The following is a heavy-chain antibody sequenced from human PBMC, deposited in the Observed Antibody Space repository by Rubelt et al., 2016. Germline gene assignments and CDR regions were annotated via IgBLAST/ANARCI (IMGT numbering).Heavy chain of an antibody. J-gene: IGHJ4*02. D-gene: IGHD6-13*01. Sequence: QVQLVQSGAEVKKPGASVKVSCKASGYTFTSYAMHWVRQAPGQRLEWMGWINAGNGNTKCSQKFQGRVTITRDTSASTAYMELSSLRSEDTAVYYCARLAAAAKKGIDYWGQGTLVTVSS. CDR1: GYTFTSYA. CDR3: ARLAAAAKKGIDY. CDR2: INAGNGNT. V-gene: IGHV1-3*01.